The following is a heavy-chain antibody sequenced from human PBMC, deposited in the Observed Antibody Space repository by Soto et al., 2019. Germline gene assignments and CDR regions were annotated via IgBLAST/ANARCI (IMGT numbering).Heavy chain of an antibody. V-gene: IGHV3-30-3*01. CDR1: GFTFSNYA. CDR2: ISYEGSNK. J-gene: IGHJ6*03. D-gene: IGHD3-3*01. Sequence: GGSLRLSCAASGFTFSNYAMHWVRQAPGKGLEWVAVISYEGSNKYYADSVKGRFTISRDNSKNTLYLQMNSLRPEDTAVYYCARERGAVHDFSYMDVWGKGTTVTV. CDR3: ARERGAVHDFSYMDV.